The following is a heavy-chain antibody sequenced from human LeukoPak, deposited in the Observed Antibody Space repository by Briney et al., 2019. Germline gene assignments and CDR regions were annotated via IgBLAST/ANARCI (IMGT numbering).Heavy chain of an antibody. CDR3: ARDAGSGYFDY. CDR1: GFTFVTFA. CDR2: ISSSSSTI. J-gene: IGHJ4*02. Sequence: GGSLRLSRAAFGFTFVTFAMNLVRQAPGKGLELVSYISSSSSTIYFPDSVKGRFTISRDNAKNSLYLQTNGLRDEDTAVYYWARDAGSGYFDYWGQGTLVTVSS. V-gene: IGHV3-48*02. D-gene: IGHD6-19*01.